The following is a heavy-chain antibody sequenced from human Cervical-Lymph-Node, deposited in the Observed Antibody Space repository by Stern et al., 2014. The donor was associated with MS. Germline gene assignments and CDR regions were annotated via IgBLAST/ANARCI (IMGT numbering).Heavy chain of an antibody. V-gene: IGHV7-4-1*02. D-gene: IGHD3-22*01. J-gene: IGHJ4*02. CDR2: INTNTGNP. Sequence: VQLVESGSELRKPGASVKVSCKASGYSFNRYAVTWVRQAPGQGLEWVGWINTNTGNPTYAQGFTGRFVFSLDTSVSTTYLHISSLKAEDTAVYYCARDLRDISGYYLDSWGQGSLVTVSS. CDR3: ARDLRDISGYYLDS. CDR1: GYSFNRYA.